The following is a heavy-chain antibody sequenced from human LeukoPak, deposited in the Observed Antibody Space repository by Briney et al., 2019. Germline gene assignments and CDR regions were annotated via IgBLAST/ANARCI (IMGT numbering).Heavy chain of an antibody. CDR1: GFSVSRNY. J-gene: IGHJ4*02. Sequence: GGSLRLSCAASGFSVSRNYMMWVRKAPGKGLEWVSVISNDGKTNYADSVKGRFTISKDNSKNTVYLQMNNLRTEDTAAYYCARGLYALWSGHFGYWGQGTLVSVSS. CDR3: ARGLYALWSGHFGY. D-gene: IGHD3-3*01. V-gene: IGHV3-66*02. CDR2: ISNDGKT.